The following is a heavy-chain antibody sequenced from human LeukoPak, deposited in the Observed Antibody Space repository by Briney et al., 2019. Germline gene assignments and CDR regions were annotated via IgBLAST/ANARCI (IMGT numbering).Heavy chain of an antibody. CDR1: GYTFTSYY. CDR3: ARHVSGGSESPFVP. V-gene: IGHV1-46*01. D-gene: IGHD3-10*01. J-gene: IGHJ5*02. Sequence: ASVKVSCKASGYTFTSYYMHWVRQAPAQGLEGMGIINPSGGSTSYAQKFQPRVTMHRDTSTGTVYMELSSLRSEDTAVYYCARHVSGGSESPFVPWGQGALVTVSS. CDR2: INPSGGST.